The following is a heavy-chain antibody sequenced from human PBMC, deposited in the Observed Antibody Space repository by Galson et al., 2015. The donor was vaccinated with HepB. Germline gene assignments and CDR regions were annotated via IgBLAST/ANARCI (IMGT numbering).Heavy chain of an antibody. CDR2: IISSGTTR. V-gene: IGHV3-11*01. CDR1: GFIFSDYY. D-gene: IGHD2-15*01. Sequence: SLRLSCAASGFIFSDYYMSWIRQAPGKGLEWVSYIISSGTTRYYADSVKGRFTISRDNAKNSLYLQMNSLSAEDTAVYYCARVVVVAATRGFDPWGQGTLVTVSS. CDR3: ARVVVVAATRGFDP. J-gene: IGHJ5*02.